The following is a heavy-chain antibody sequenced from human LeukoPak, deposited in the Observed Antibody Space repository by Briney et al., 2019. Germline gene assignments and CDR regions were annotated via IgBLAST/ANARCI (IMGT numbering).Heavy chain of an antibody. J-gene: IGHJ4*02. Sequence: PGGSLRLSCAASGFTFDDYGMSWVRQAPGKGLEWVSIIYSDDNTYYADSVKGRFTISRDNSKNTLYLQMNSLRAEDTAVYYCAKERRITMIVVVITCFDYWGQGTLVTVSS. CDR1: GFTFDDYG. D-gene: IGHD3-22*01. CDR2: IYSDDNT. CDR3: AKERRITMIVVVITCFDY. V-gene: IGHV3-23*01.